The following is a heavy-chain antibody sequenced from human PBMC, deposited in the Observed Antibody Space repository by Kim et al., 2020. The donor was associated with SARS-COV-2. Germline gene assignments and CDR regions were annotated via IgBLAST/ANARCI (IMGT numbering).Heavy chain of an antibody. CDR2: ISYDGSNK. Sequence: GGSLRLSCAASGFTFSSYGMHWVRQAPGKGLEWVAVISYDGSNKYYADSVKGRFTISRDNSKNTLYLQMNSLRAEDTAVYYCAKPGIAVAGTSVWWFDP. CDR1: GFTFSSYG. V-gene: IGHV3-30*18. CDR3: AKPGIAVAGTSVWWFDP. D-gene: IGHD6-19*01. J-gene: IGHJ5*02.